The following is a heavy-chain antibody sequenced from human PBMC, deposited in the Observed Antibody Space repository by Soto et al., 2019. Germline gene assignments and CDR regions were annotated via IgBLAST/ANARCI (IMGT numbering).Heavy chain of an antibody. CDR1: MRVLRGDY. V-gene: IGHV4-59*08. D-gene: IGHD1-20*01. CDR2: SYYSGTT. Sequence: SETLSLTCEICMRVLRGDYWTRSRQPPVKGLEWIGSSYYSGTTYFNPSLKSRATISVDTSKNQFSLRLTSVTAADTAIYYCTRRYNWNDNYFDPWGPGALVTVSS. CDR3: TRRYNWNDNYFDP. J-gene: IGHJ5*02.